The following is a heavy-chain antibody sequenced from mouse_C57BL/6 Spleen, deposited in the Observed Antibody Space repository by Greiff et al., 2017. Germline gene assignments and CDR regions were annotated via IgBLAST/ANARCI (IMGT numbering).Heavy chain of an antibody. V-gene: IGHV5-6*01. CDR1: GFTFSSYG. CDR2: ISSGGSYT. D-gene: IGHD1-1*01. CDR3: ARHTVYYAMAY. J-gene: IGHJ4*01. Sequence: EVNLVESGGDLVKPGGSLKLSCAASGFTFSSYGMSWVRQTPDKRLEWVATISSGGSYTYYPDSVKGRFTISRDNAKNTLYLQMSSLKSEDTAMYYCARHTVYYAMAYWGQGTSVTVSS.